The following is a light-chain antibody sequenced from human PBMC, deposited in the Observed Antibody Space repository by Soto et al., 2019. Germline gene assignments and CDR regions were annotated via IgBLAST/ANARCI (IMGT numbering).Light chain of an antibody. CDR2: GNS. Sequence: QSVLTQPPSVSGAPGQRVTISCTGSSSNIGAGYDVHWYQQLPGTAPKLLIYGNSNRPSGLSARFSGSKSGTSATLAIPGLQAEDEDDYYCQSYDSSLSGPVVFGGGTKLTVL. J-gene: IGLJ2*01. CDR3: QSYDSSLSGPVV. V-gene: IGLV1-40*01. CDR1: SSNIGAGYD.